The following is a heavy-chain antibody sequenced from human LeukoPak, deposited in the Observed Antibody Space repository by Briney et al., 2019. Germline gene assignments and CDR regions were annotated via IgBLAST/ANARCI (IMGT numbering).Heavy chain of an antibody. Sequence: ASVNVSCKASRYTFTGYYMHWVRQAPGQGLEWMGWINPHSGDTNYAQKFQGRVTMTRDTSTSTDYMEVSRLRSDDTAVYYCARNYDSSKDGNDYWGQGTLVTVSS. D-gene: IGHD3-22*01. CDR1: RYTFTGYY. CDR2: INPHSGDT. J-gene: IGHJ4*02. V-gene: IGHV1-2*02. CDR3: ARNYDSSKDGNDY.